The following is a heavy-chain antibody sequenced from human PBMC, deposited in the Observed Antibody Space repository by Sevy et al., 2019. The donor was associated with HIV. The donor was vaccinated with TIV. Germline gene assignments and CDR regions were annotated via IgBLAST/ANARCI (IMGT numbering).Heavy chain of an antibody. J-gene: IGHJ4*02. CDR1: GGTFSSYA. CDR3: ARVDPYCSGGSCLDY. Sequence: ASVKVSCKASGGTFSSYAISWVRQAPGQGLEWMGGIIPIFGIANYAQKFQGRVTITADESTSTAYMELSSLRSEDTAVYYCARVDPYCSGGSCLDYWGQGTLVTVSS. D-gene: IGHD2-15*01. CDR2: IIPIFGIA. V-gene: IGHV1-69*13.